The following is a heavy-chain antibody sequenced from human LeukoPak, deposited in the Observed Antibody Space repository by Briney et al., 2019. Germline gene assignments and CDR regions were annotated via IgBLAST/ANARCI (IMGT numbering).Heavy chain of an antibody. CDR1: GFTLSSYE. D-gene: IGHD2-15*01. CDR2: ISRSGGTI. V-gene: IGHV3-48*03. J-gene: IGHJ6*03. Sequence: GGSLRLSCAASGFTLSSYEMHWVRQAPGKGLEWVSYISRSGGTIYYADSVKGRFTISRDNAKNSLYLQMNSLRVEDTAVYYCARVKVVVAAIPYYYYMDVWGKGTTVTVSS. CDR3: ARVKVVVAAIPYYYYMDV.